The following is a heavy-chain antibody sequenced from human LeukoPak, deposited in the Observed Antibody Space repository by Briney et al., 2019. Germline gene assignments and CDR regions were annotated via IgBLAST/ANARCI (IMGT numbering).Heavy chain of an antibody. CDR3: ARDWGYKPDYFDY. CDR2: IYSGGST. CDR1: GFTVSSNY. Sequence: GGSLRLSCAASGFTVSSNYMSWVRQAPGKGLEWVSVIYSGGSTYYADSVKGRFTISRDNSKNTLYLQMNSLRAEDTAVYYCARDWGYKPDYFDYWGQGTLVTFSS. V-gene: IGHV3-66*01. D-gene: IGHD5-24*01. J-gene: IGHJ4*02.